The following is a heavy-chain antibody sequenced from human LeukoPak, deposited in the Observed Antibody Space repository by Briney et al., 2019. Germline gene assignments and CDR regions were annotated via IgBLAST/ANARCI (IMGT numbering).Heavy chain of an antibody. D-gene: IGHD1-1*01. CDR3: ASYNWMTRDFDY. Sequence: SETLSLTCTVSGDSISSGYYWGWIRQPPGKGLEWIGSIYHSGSTYYNPSLKSRVTISVDTSKNQFSLKLSSVTAADTAVYYCASYNWMTRDFDYWGQGTLVTVSS. CDR1: GDSISSGYY. V-gene: IGHV4-38-2*02. J-gene: IGHJ4*02. CDR2: IYHSGST.